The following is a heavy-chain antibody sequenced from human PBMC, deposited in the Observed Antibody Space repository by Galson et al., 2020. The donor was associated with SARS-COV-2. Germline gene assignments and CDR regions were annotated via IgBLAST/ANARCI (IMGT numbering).Heavy chain of an antibody. V-gene: IGHV4-4*02. J-gene: IGHJ6*02. D-gene: IGHD3-22*01. CDR3: TKIPYYYHTSGDPYYSFGMDV. CDR2: IYHSGST. Sequence: SETLSLTCAVSGGSINSSNWWHWVRQPPGKGLEWIGEIYHSGSTSYNPSLKSRVTISVDKSKNLFSLKLSSVTAADTAVYYCTKIPYYYHTSGDPYYSFGMDVWGQGTTVIVSS. CDR1: GGSINSSNW.